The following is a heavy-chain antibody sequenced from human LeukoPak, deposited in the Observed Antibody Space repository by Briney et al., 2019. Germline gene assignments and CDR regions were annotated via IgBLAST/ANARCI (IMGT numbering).Heavy chain of an antibody. Sequence: GGSLRLSCAASGFTFSSYAMSWVRQAPGKGLEWVSAISGSGGSTYYADSVKGRFTISRDNSKNTVSLHMNSLRAEDTAVYYCAKVAPLGSSWYAFNYWGQGTLVTVSS. V-gene: IGHV3-23*01. CDR3: AKVAPLGSSWYAFNY. CDR1: GFTFSSYA. J-gene: IGHJ4*02. CDR2: ISGSGGST. D-gene: IGHD6-13*01.